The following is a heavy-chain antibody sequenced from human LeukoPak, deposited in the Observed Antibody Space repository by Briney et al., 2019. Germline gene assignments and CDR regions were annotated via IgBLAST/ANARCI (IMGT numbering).Heavy chain of an antibody. D-gene: IGHD4-17*01. Sequence: ASVKVSCKSSGYTFTGYYMRWVRQAPGQGLEWMGWINPNSGGTNYAQKFQGRVTMTRDTSISTAYMELTRLRSDDTAVYYCARDNGDYWFDYWGQGILVTVSS. CDR3: ARDNGDYWFDY. CDR2: INPNSGGT. CDR1: GYTFTGYY. J-gene: IGHJ4*02. V-gene: IGHV1-2*02.